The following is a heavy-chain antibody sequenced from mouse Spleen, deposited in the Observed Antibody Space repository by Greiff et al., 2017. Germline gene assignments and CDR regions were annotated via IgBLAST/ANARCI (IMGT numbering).Heavy chain of an antibody. CDR1: GFNIKDDY. D-gene: IGHD1-2*01. CDR2: IDPENGDT. V-gene: IGHV14-4*01. CDR3: TTHYYEGFAY. J-gene: IGHJ3*01. Sequence: VHVKQSGAELVRPGASVKLSCTASGFNIKDDYMHWVKQRPEQGLEWIGWIDPENGDTEYASKFQGKATITADTSSNTAYLQLSSLTSEDTAVYYCTTHYYEGFAYWGQGTLVTVSA.